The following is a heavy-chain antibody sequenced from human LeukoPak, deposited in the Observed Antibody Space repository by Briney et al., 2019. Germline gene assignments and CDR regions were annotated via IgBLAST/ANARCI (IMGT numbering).Heavy chain of an antibody. CDR2: ISAYNGNT. D-gene: IGHD4-17*01. CDR3: ARDFRGVLDQTTVTTPCDY. CDR1: GYTFTSYG. Sequence: GASVKVSCKASGYTFTSYGISWVRQAPGQGLEWMGWISAYNGNTNYAQKLQGRVTMTTDTSTSTAYMELRSLRSDDTAVYYCARDFRGVLDQTTVTTPCDYWGQGTLVTVSS. V-gene: IGHV1-18*01. J-gene: IGHJ4*02.